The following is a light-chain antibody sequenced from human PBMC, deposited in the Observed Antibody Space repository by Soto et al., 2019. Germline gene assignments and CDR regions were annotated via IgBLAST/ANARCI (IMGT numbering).Light chain of an antibody. J-gene: IGKJ5*01. V-gene: IGKV3-11*01. CDR3: QQRSNWPPV. Sequence: EIVLTQSPATLSLSPGERATLSCRASQSVSRYLAWYQQKPGQAPRLLIYDASNRATGIPARFSGSGSGTDFTLTISSLEPEDFVVYYCQQRSNWPPVFGQGTRMEIK. CDR2: DAS. CDR1: QSVSRY.